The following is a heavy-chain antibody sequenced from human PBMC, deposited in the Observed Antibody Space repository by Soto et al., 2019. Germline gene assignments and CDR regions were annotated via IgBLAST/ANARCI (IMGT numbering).Heavy chain of an antibody. J-gene: IGHJ6*03. CDR1: GFTVSSNY. CDR2: IYSGGST. D-gene: IGHD3-3*01. V-gene: IGHV3-66*01. CDR3: AREGQNKDFWSGYYTGRRGDYYYYMDV. Sequence: GGSLRLSCAASGFTVSSNYMSWVRQAPGKGLEWVSVIYSGGSTYYADSVKGRFTISRDNSNNTLYLQMNSLRAEDTAVYYCAREGQNKDFWSGYYTGRRGDYYYYMDVWGKGTTVTVSS.